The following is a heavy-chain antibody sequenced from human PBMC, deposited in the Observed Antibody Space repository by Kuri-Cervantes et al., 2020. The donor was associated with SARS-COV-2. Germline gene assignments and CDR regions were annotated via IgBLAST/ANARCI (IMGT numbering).Heavy chain of an antibody. D-gene: IGHD6-19*01. V-gene: IGHV1-46*01. CDR3: ARRYSSGWIDY. J-gene: IGHJ4*02. CDR2: INPSGGST. Sequence: ASVKVSCKASGYTFTSYYMHWVRQAPGQGLEWMGIINPSGGSTSYAHKFRGRVTMTRDTSTSTVYMELSSLRSEGTAVYYCARRYSSGWIDYWGQGTLVTVSS. CDR1: GYTFTSYY.